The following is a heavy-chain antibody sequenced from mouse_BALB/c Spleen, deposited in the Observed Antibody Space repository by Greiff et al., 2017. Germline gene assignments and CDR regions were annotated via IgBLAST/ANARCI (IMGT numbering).Heavy chain of an antibody. D-gene: IGHD3-1*01. J-gene: IGHJ3*01. CDR1: GFTFSSYA. V-gene: IGHV5-9-4*01. CDR2: ISSGGSYT. CDR3: ARDRRDRGWFAY. Sequence: EVMLVESGGGLVKPGGSLKLSCAASGFTFSSYAMSWVRQSPEKRLEWVAEISSGGSYTYYPDTVTGRFTISRDNAKNTLYLEMSSLRSEDTAMYYCARDRRDRGWFAYWGQGTLVTVSA.